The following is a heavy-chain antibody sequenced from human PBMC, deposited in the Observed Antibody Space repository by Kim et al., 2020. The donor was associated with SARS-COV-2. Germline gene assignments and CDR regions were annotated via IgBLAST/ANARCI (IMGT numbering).Heavy chain of an antibody. D-gene: IGHD6-19*01. V-gene: IGHV3-48*03. Sequence: GGSLRLSCAASGFTFSSYEMNWVRQAPGKGLECVSYISSSGTTIYQTDSVKGRFAISRDHAKNSLYLQMNSLGAEDTAIYYCARDPDSSGWSPFDYWGQGTLVTVSA. CDR3: ARDPDSSGWSPFDY. CDR1: GFTFSSYE. J-gene: IGHJ4*02. CDR2: ISSSGTTI.